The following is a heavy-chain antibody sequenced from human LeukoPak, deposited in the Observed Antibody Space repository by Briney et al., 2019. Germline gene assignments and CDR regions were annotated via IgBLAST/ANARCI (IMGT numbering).Heavy chain of an antibody. CDR2: LSDRGGGT. D-gene: IGHD2-2*01. V-gene: IGHV3-23*01. CDR3: AKDRPYISSWYGCSTP. Sequence: GGTLRLSCAASGFTFSSYGMTWVRQAPGKGLEWVSTLSDRGGGTFYADSVKGRFTISRDNSRNTLYLQMHSLRVEDTAVYYCAKDRPYISSWYGCSTPWGQGTLVTVSS. J-gene: IGHJ5*02. CDR1: GFTFSSYG.